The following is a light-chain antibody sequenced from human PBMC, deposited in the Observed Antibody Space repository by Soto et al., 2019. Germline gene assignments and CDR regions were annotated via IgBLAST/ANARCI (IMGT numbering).Light chain of an antibody. CDR3: SSYAGSNVV. CDR2: EVS. Sequence: QSALTQPPSASGSPGQSVTISCTGTSSDVGGYNYVSWYQQHPGKAPKLMIYEVSKRPSGVPDRVSGSKSYYTASLTVSGLQAEDEAHYYCSSYAGSNVVFGGGTKLTVL. CDR1: SSDVGGYNY. V-gene: IGLV2-8*01. J-gene: IGLJ2*01.